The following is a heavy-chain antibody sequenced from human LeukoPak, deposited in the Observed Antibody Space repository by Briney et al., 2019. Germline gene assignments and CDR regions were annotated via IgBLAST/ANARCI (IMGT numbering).Heavy chain of an antibody. CDR2: IYSGGST. J-gene: IGHJ4*02. CDR3: AREPYMVATLD. Sequence: GGSLRLSCAASGFTLSSNYMSWVRQAPGKGLEWVSVIYSGGSTYYADSVKGRFTISRDNSKNTLYLQMNSLRAEDTAVYYCAREPYMVATLDWGQGTLVTVSS. V-gene: IGHV3-66*01. D-gene: IGHD5-12*01. CDR1: GFTLSSNY.